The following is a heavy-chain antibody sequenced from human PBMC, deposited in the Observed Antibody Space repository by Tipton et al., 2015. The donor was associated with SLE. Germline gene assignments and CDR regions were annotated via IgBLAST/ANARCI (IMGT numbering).Heavy chain of an antibody. V-gene: IGHV4-38-2*02. CDR1: GYSVSRGSF. J-gene: IGHJ3*02. CDR3: ARDRLRGGSRDAFDM. Sequence: TPSLTCTVSGYSVSRGSFWGWVRQPPGRGLEWIGRIYPTGNTNYNPSLNSRVTISLDTSKNEFSLEVSSVTAADTAVYYCARDRLRGGSRDAFDMWGPGTLVTVSS. D-gene: IGHD5-24*01. CDR2: IYPTGNT.